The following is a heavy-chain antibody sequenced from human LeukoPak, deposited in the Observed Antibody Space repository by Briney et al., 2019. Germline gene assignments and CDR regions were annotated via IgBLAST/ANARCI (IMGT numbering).Heavy chain of an antibody. V-gene: IGHV4-34*01. D-gene: IGHD6-6*01. CDR3: ARVQYSSSVDS. J-gene: IGHJ4*02. Sequence: PSETLSLTCAVYGGSFSGYYWSWIRQPPGKGLEWIGEINHSGGTKYNPSLKSRVTISVDTSKNQFSLKLSSVTAADTAVYYCARVQYSSSVDSWGQGTLVTISS. CDR1: GGSFSGYY. CDR2: INHSGGT.